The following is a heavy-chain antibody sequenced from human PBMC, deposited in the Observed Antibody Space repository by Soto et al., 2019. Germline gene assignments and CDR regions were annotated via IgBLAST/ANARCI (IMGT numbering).Heavy chain of an antibody. CDR2: INHSGST. Sequence: SETLSLTCAVYGGSFSGYYWSWIRQPPGKGLEWIGEINHSGSTNYHPSLKSRVTISVDTSKNQFSLKLSSVTAADTAVYYCARGENCSGGSCYGNGYYFDYWGQGTLVTVSS. CDR3: ARGENCSGGSCYGNGYYFDY. V-gene: IGHV4-34*01. CDR1: GGSFSGYY. J-gene: IGHJ4*02. D-gene: IGHD2-15*01.